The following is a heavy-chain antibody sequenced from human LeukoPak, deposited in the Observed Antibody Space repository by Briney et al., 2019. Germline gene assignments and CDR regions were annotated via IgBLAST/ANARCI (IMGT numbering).Heavy chain of an antibody. Sequence: SVKVSCKASGGTFSSYAISWVRQAPGQGLEWMGRIIPILGIANYAQESQGRVTITADKSTSTAYMELSSLRSEDTAVYYCARGLVLGVAVAGQFDYWGQGTLVTVSS. CDR3: ARGLVLGVAVAGQFDY. V-gene: IGHV1-69*04. J-gene: IGHJ4*02. CDR2: IIPILGIA. CDR1: GGTFSSYA. D-gene: IGHD6-19*01.